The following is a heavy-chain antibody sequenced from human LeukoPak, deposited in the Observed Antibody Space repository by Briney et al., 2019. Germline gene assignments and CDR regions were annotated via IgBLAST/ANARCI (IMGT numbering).Heavy chain of an antibody. V-gene: IGHV1-2*02. CDR1: GYTFTEYY. CDR2: INPNSGGT. CDR3: ARPYNWNDGGELHCFVY. J-gene: IGHJ4*02. Sequence: GASVKVSFLSSGYTFTEYYVHGVRQAPGQGLEWMGWINPNSGGTNYAQKFQGRVTMTRDTSIRTAYMELSRLRSDDTAVYYCARPYNWNDGGELHCFVYSGQGTLVTVAS. D-gene: IGHD1-20*01.